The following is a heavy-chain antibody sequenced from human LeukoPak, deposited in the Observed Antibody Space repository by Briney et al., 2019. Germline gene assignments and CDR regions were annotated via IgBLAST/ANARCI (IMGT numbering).Heavy chain of an antibody. V-gene: IGHV3-20*04. CDR3: AREGYYDFWSGYPRGAFDI. J-gene: IGHJ3*02. CDR1: GFTFDDYG. D-gene: IGHD3-3*01. Sequence: GSLRLSCAASGFTFDDYGMSWVRQAPGKGLEWVSGINWNGGSTGYADSVKGRFTISRDNAKNSLYLQMNSLRAEDTALYYCAREGYYDFWSGYPRGAFDIWGQGTMVTVSS. CDR2: INWNGGST.